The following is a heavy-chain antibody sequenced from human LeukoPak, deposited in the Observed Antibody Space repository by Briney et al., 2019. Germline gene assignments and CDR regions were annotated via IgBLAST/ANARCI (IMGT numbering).Heavy chain of an antibody. CDR3: ATTKANSGYPAAFDI. Sequence: PGGSLRLSCAASGFTVSSNYMSWVRQAPGKGLEWVSVIYSGGSTYYADSVKGRFTISRDNSKNTLYLQMNSLRAEDTAVYYCATTKANSGYPAAFDIWGQGTLVTVSS. CDR2: IYSGGST. J-gene: IGHJ3*02. CDR1: GFTVSSNY. V-gene: IGHV3-66*01. D-gene: IGHD3-22*01.